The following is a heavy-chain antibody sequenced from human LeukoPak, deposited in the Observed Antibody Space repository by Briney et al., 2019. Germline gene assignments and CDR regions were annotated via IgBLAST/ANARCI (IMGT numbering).Heavy chain of an antibody. V-gene: IGHV3-30*18. D-gene: IGHD3-9*01. J-gene: IGHJ4*02. CDR1: GFTFSSYG. Sequence: GGSLRLSCADSGFTFSSYGMHWVRQAPGKGLEWVAVISYDGSNKYYADSVKGRFTISRDNSKNTLYLQMNSLRAEDTAVYYCAKTVRYFDWLLSPFDYWGQGTLVTVSS. CDR2: ISYDGSNK. CDR3: AKTVRYFDWLLSPFDY.